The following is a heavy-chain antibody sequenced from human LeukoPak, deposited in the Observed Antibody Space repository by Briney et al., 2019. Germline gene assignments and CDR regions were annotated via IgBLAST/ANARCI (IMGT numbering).Heavy chain of an antibody. D-gene: IGHD3-22*01. CDR1: GFTFDDYA. Sequence: PGRSLRLSCAASGFTFDDYAMHWVRQAPGKGLEWVSGISWNSGSIGYADSVKGRFTISRDNAKNSLYLQMNSLRAEDTALYYCAKDIRAGDDSSGYYYDYWGQGTLVNVSS. CDR3: AKDIRAGDDSSGYYYDY. CDR2: ISWNSGSI. V-gene: IGHV3-9*01. J-gene: IGHJ4*02.